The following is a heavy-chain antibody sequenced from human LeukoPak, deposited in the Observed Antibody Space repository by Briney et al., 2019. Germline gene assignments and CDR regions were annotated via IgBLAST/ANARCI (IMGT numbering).Heavy chain of an antibody. CDR1: GFMFSSYA. D-gene: IGHD4-17*01. V-gene: IGHV3-23*01. J-gene: IGHJ4*02. Sequence: GGSVRLSCAASGFMFSSYAMTWVRQAPGKGLEWVSSIRGSGEFTDYADSVKGRFTISRDNPENTVYLQMSSLRVDDTATYFCAKVGYGDLDHWGQGVLVPVSS. CDR2: IRGSGEFT. CDR3: AKVGYGDLDH.